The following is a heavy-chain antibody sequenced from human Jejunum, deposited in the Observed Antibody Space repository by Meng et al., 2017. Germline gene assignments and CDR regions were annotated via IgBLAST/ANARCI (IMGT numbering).Heavy chain of an antibody. CDR3: AKTEGSDWFPDS. CDR2: ISGSGGST. D-gene: IGHD6-19*01. Sequence: GESLKISCAASGFTFINHGMTWVRQAPGKGLEWVSTISGSGGSTYYTDSVKGRLTISRDNSKNTVHLQMNGLTDEDTAVYYCAKTEGSDWFPDSWGQGTRVTVAS. J-gene: IGHJ4*02. V-gene: IGHV3-23*01. CDR1: GFTFINHG.